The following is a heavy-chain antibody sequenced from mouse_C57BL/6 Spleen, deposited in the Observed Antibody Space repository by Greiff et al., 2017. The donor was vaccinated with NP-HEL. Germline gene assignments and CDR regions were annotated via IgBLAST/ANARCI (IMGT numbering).Heavy chain of an antibody. CDR1: GYTFTSYT. CDR2: INPSSGYT. V-gene: IGHV1-4*01. Sequence: QVLLLESGAELAKPGASVKLSCKASGYTFTSYTMHWVKQRPGQGLEWIGYINPSSGYTKYNQKFKDKATLTADKSSSTAYMQLLSLTSEDSAVYFCARDYRGAMEYWGKVASVTVSS. D-gene: IGHD2-13*01. J-gene: IGHJ4*01. CDR3: ARDYRGAMEY.